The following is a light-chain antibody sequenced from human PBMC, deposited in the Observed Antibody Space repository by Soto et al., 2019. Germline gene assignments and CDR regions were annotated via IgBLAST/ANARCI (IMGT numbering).Light chain of an antibody. J-gene: IGKJ2*01. Sequence: VLPQSPGPLSLSPGARAPLSCRASPSVSSSYLAWYQQKPGQAPRLRIYGASSRASGIPDRFSGSGSGTDFTLTIRSLQPEDLAVEYWQQDNNWPPFMYPVGKGTQVDIK. CDR3: QQDNNWPPFMYP. V-gene: IGKV3-20*01. CDR1: PSVSSSY. CDR2: GAS.